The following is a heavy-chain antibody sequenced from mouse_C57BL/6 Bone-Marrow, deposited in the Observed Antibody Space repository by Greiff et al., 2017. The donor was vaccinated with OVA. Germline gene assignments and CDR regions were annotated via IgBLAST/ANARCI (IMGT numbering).Heavy chain of an antibody. CDR1: GYSITSDY. D-gene: IGHD1-1*01. J-gene: IGHJ4*01. CDR2: ISYSGST. V-gene: IGHV3-8*01. CDR3: ARSEDYYCSSYVGYAMDY. Sequence: EVHLVESGPGLAKPSQTLSLTCSVTGYSITSDYWNWIRKFPGNKLEYMGYISYSGSTYYNPSLKSRISITRDTSKNQYYLQLNSVTTEDTATYYCARSEDYYCSSYVGYAMDYWGQGTSVTVSS.